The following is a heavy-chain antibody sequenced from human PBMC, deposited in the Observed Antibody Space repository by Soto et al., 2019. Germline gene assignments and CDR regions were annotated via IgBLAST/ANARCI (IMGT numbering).Heavy chain of an antibody. CDR1: GFTFSSYA. CDR3: GTVGRLGSTGASTHGMDV. CDR2: ISYDGSNK. D-gene: IGHD1-26*01. J-gene: IGHJ6*02. V-gene: IGHV3-30-3*01. Sequence: GGSLRLSCAASGFTFSSYAMHWVRQAPGKGLEWVAVISYDGSNKYYADSVKGRFTISRDNSKNTLYLQMNSLRAEDTAVYYCGTVGRLGSTGASTHGMDVWGQGTTVTVSS.